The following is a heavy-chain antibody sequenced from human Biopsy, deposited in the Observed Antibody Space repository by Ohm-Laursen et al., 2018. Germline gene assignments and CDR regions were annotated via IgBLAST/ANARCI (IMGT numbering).Heavy chain of an antibody. V-gene: IGHV3-33*08. CDR3: ARLNSGTYDASDL. D-gene: IGHD1-26*01. J-gene: IGHJ3*01. Sequence: SLRLSCAASGFTFNNYGMQWVRQAPGKGLEWVAFIFYDGSNTYYADSVKGRFTISRDNAKNSLYLHMNSLRAEDTAVYYCARLNSGTYDASDLWGQGTMVIVSS. CDR1: GFTFNNYG. CDR2: IFYDGSNT.